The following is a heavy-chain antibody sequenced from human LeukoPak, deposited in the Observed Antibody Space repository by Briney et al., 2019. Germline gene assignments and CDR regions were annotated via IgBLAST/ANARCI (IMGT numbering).Heavy chain of an antibody. CDR1: GFTFSSYE. J-gene: IGHJ3*02. D-gene: IGHD2-2*01. Sequence: GGSLRLSCAASGFTFSSYEMNWVRQAPGKGLEWVSHISSGGTTIYYADSVKGRFTISRDNANNSLYLQMNSLRDEDTAVYYCARDRTSSRVSDVFDIWGRGTMVTVSS. CDR2: ISSGGTTI. CDR3: ARDRTSSRVSDVFDI. V-gene: IGHV3-48*03.